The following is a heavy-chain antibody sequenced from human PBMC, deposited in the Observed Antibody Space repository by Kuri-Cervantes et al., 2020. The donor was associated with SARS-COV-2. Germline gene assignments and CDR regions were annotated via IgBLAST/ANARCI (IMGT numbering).Heavy chain of an antibody. CDR2: IYHSGST. CDR1: GGSISSSNW. J-gene: IGHJ5*02. D-gene: IGHD3-22*01. Sequence: GSLRLSCAVSGGSISSSNWWSWVRQPPGKGLEWIGEIYHSGSTNYNPSLKSRVTISVDKSKNQFSLKLSSVTAADTAVYYCARWSYYYDSSGYYVEPTNWFDPWGQGTLVTVSS. V-gene: IGHV4-4*02. CDR3: ARWSYYYDSSGYYVEPTNWFDP.